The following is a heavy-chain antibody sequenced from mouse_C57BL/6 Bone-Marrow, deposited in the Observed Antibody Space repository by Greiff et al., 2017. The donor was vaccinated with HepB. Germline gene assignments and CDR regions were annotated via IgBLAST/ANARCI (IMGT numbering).Heavy chain of an antibody. V-gene: IGHV6-3*01. Sequence: EVHLVESGGGLVQPGGSMKLSCVASGFTFSNYWMNWVRQSPEKGLEWVAQIRLKSDNYATHYAESVKGRFTISRDDSKSSVYLQMNNLRAEDTGIYYCTEGGYYYGSILDYWGQGTTLTVSS. D-gene: IGHD1-1*01. CDR3: TEGGYYYGSILDY. CDR1: GFTFSNYW. J-gene: IGHJ2*01. CDR2: IRLKSDNYAT.